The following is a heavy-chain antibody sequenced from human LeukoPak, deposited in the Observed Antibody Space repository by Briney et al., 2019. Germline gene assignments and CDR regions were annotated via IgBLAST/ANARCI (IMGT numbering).Heavy chain of an antibody. D-gene: IGHD2-21*02. Sequence: PGGSLRLSCAASGFTFDDYGMSWVRQAPGKGLEWVSGINWNGGSTGYADSVKGRFTISRDNAKNTVYLQMNSLRDEDTALYYCVREAGYCASVCLKSNWFDPWGQGTLVTVSS. V-gene: IGHV3-20*04. CDR1: GFTFDDYG. J-gene: IGHJ5*02. CDR3: VREAGYCASVCLKSNWFDP. CDR2: INWNGGST.